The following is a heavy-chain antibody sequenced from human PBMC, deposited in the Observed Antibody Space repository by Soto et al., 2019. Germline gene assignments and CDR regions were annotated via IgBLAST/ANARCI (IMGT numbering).Heavy chain of an antibody. Sequence: PGGSLRLSCAASGFTFSNYGMHWVRQAPGKGLEWVAVISYDGSNKDYADSVKGRFTTSRDNSKNTLYLQMNSLRVEDTAVYYCAKAEGYTSSWSLVGYWGQGTLVTVSS. CDR2: ISYDGSNK. V-gene: IGHV3-30*18. CDR3: AKAEGYTSSWSLVGY. D-gene: IGHD6-13*01. J-gene: IGHJ4*02. CDR1: GFTFSNYG.